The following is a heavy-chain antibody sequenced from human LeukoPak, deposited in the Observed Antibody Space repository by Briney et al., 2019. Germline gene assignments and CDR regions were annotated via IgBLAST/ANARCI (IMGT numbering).Heavy chain of an antibody. D-gene: IGHD3-10*01. CDR1: GGSISNYF. V-gene: IGHV4-4*07. CDR2: IYASGST. Sequence: SETLSLTCTVSGGSISNYFWSWIRQPAGMGLEWIGRIYASGSTNYNPSLKSRVTMSVDTSNNQFSLNLSSVTAADTAVYYCARTSARGAQFDYWGQGTLVTVSS. CDR3: ARTSARGAQFDY. J-gene: IGHJ4*02.